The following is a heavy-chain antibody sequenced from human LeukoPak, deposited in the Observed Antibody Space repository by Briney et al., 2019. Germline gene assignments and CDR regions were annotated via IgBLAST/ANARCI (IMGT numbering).Heavy chain of an antibody. CDR1: GDSVSSNSAA. Sequence: SQTLSLTCAISGDSVSSNSAAWNWIRQSPSRGLEWLGRTYYRSKWYNDYAVSVKSRVTINSDTSKNQFSLQLNSVTPEDTAVYYCARVIPILLWWSLLWSLLYYYYYGMDVWGQGTTVTVSS. CDR3: ARVIPILLWWSLLWSLLYYYYYGMDV. V-gene: IGHV6-1*01. CDR2: TYYRSKWYN. D-gene: IGHD2-15*01. J-gene: IGHJ6*02.